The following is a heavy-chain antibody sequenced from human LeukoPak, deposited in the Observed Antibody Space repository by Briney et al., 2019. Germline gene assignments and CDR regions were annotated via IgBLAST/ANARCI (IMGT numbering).Heavy chain of an antibody. CDR3: AREIPRWAFDI. Sequence: TENLSLTNTVSGGSISRYYRSWIRQPPGKGLEWIGYIYYRGSTNYHPSLKSRVTISVDTSKNQFSLRLSSVTAADTAVYYCAREIPRWAFDIWGQGTMVTVSS. J-gene: IGHJ3*02. CDR2: IYYRGST. CDR1: GGSISRYY. D-gene: IGHD4-23*01. V-gene: IGHV4-59*01.